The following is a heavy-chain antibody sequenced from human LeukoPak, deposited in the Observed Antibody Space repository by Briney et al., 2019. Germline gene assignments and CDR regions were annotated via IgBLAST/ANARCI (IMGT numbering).Heavy chain of an antibody. CDR2: MYYGGST. D-gene: IGHD5-18*01. V-gene: IGHV4-39*07. Sequence: SETLSLTCTVSGGSLSSSDYHWGWIRQPPGKGLEWIGSMYYGGSTYYNPSLKSRVTISVDTSKNQYSLKLSSVTAADTAVYYCARGRAMVSFFDYWGQGTLVTVSS. CDR1: GGSLSSSDYH. CDR3: ARGRAMVSFFDY. J-gene: IGHJ4*02.